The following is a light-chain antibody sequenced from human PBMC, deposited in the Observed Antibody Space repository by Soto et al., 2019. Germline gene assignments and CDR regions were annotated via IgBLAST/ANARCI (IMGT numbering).Light chain of an antibody. V-gene: IGLV2-8*01. Sequence: QSALTQPPSASGSPGQSVAISCTGTSSDVGGYNYVSWYQQHPDKAPKLIIYEVSKRPSGVPDRFSGSKSGNTASLTISGLQAEDEADYYCSSYTSSSTVVFGGGTKLTVL. CDR3: SSYTSSSTVV. CDR1: SSDVGGYNY. CDR2: EVS. J-gene: IGLJ2*01.